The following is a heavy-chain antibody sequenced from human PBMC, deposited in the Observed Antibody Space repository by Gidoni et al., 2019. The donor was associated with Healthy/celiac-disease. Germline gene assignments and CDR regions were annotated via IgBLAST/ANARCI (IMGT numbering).Heavy chain of an antibody. D-gene: IGHD6-13*01. CDR1: GGTFSSYA. CDR2: IIPIFGTA. V-gene: IGHV1-69*01. Sequence: QVQLVQSGAEVKKPGSSVKVSCKASGGTFSSYAISWVRQAPGQGLEWMGGIIPIFGTANYAQKFQGRVTITADESTSTAYMELSSLRSEDTAVYYCARFESGIAAAGVGSFYYYMDVWGKGTTVTVSS. J-gene: IGHJ6*03. CDR3: ARFESGIAAAGVGSFYYYMDV.